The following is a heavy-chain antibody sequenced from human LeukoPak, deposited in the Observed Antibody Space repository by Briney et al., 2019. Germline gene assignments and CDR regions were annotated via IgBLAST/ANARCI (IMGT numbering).Heavy chain of an antibody. D-gene: IGHD3-16*01. V-gene: IGHV1-18*01. CDR3: ARDSRSDDYVWGSYLVDY. CDR2: ISAYNGNT. CDR1: GGSFSSYV. Sequence: ASVKVSCKASGGSFSSYVITWVRQAPGQGLEWMGWISAYNGNTNYAQKLQGRVTMTTDTSTSTAYTELRSLRSDDTAVYYCARDSRSDDYVWGSYLVDYWGQGTLVTVSS. J-gene: IGHJ4*02.